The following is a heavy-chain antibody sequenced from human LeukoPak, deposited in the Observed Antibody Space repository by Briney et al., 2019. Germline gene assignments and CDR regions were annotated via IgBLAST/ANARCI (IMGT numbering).Heavy chain of an antibody. V-gene: IGHV3-23*01. CDR3: AKAPDHPYYFDY. J-gene: IGHJ4*02. CDR1: GFTFSSYA. Sequence: PGGSLRLSCAAFGFTFSSYAMNWVRQAPGKGLEWVSAISGSGGSTYYAGSVKGRFTISRDSSKNTLYLQMSSLRAEDTAVYYCAKAPDHPYYFDYWGQGTLVTVSS. CDR2: ISGSGGST. D-gene: IGHD1-14*01.